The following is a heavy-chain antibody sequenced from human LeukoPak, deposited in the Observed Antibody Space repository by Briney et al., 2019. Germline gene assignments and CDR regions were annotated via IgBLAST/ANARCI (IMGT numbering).Heavy chain of an antibody. Sequence: GGSLRLLCAASGFTFSDYYMSWIRQAPGKGLEWVSYISSSSSYTNYADSVKGRFTISRDNAKNSLYLQMNSLRAEDTAVYYCARDLSSGWYGSDYWGQGTLVTVSS. CDR3: ARDLSSGWYGSDY. CDR2: ISSSSSYT. CDR1: GFTFSDYY. J-gene: IGHJ4*02. V-gene: IGHV3-11*06. D-gene: IGHD6-19*01.